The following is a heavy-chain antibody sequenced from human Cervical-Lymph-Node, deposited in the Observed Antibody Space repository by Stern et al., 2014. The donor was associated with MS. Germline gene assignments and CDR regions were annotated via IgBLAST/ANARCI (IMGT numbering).Heavy chain of an antibody. Sequence: QLQSGGAVVQPGRSLRLSCAASGFTFSSYGMHWVRQAPGKGLEWVTVISYDGNHKYYAASVKGRFTISRDNSKNTLHLQMNSVTPDDTAIYYCARDYEDTSMLFDHWGQGTLVTVSS. V-gene: IGHV3-30*03. J-gene: IGHJ4*02. CDR1: GFTFSSYG. CDR3: ARDYEDTSMLFDH. CDR2: ISYDGNHK. D-gene: IGHD2-8*01.